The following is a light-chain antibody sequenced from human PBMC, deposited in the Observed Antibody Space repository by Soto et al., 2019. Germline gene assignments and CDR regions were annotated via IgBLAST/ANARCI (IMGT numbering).Light chain of an antibody. CDR3: QQYGTSFWT. Sequence: EIVLTQSPGTLSLSPGERATLSCRTSRSVSSSYLAWYQQKPGQAPRLLIYGASTRATGIPDRFSGSGSGTDFTLTISRLEPEDFAVYYCQQYGTSFWTFGHGTKVEIK. CDR2: GAS. CDR1: RSVSSSY. J-gene: IGKJ1*01. V-gene: IGKV3-20*01.